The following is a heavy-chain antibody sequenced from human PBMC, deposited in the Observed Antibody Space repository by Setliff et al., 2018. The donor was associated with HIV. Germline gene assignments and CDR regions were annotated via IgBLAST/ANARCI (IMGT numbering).Heavy chain of an antibody. J-gene: IGHJ4*02. CDR3: ARYRRDDYYLTAYFDS. CDR1: GYSMSSGYY. CDR2: IYHSGST. V-gene: IGHV4-38-2*01. Sequence: TSETLSLTCGVSGYSMSSGYYWGWIRQPPGKGLEWIGEIYHSGSTYYNPSLKSRVTISLDKSKNQFSLKLSSLTAADTAVYYCARYRRDDYYLTAYFDSWGQGTLVTVSS. D-gene: IGHD1-26*01.